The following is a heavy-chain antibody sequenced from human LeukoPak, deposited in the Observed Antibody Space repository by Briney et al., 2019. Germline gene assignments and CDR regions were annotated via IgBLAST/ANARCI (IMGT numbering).Heavy chain of an antibody. Sequence: SETLSLTCGVSGGSFSFYYWSWIRQPPGKGLEWIGEISQSGSTNYNPSLKSRVNISLDTSENQFSLKLSSVTAADTAVYYCARALGAFDIWGQGTMVAVSS. CDR3: ARALGAFDI. J-gene: IGHJ3*02. CDR1: GGSFSFYY. CDR2: ISQSGST. V-gene: IGHV4-34*01.